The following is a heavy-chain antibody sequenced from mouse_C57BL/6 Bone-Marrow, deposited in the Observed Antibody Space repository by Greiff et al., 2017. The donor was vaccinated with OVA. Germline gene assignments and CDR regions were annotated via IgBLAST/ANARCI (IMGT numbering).Heavy chain of an antibody. Sequence: VQLQQSGAELVRPGASVTLSCKASGYTFTDYEMHWVKQTPVNGLEWIGAIDPETGGTAYNQKFKGKAILTADKSSSTAYMELRSLTSEDSAVYYCTRGNDYGDYWGQGTTLTVSS. J-gene: IGHJ2*01. D-gene: IGHD2-4*01. V-gene: IGHV1-15*01. CDR1: GYTFTDYE. CDR3: TRGNDYGDY. CDR2: IDPETGGT.